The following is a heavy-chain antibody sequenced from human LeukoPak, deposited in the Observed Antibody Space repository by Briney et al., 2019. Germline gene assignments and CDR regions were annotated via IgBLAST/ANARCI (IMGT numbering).Heavy chain of an antibody. CDR2: ISGYNGNT. D-gene: IGHD3-10*01. CDR3: ARADGHGYYGSGSYYFDY. V-gene: IGHV1-18*01. CDR1: GYTFTTYN. Sequence: GASVKVSCKASGYTFTTYNINWVRQAPGQGLEWMGWISGYNGNTNYAQKLQGRVTMTTDTSTSTAYMELRSLKSDDTAVYYCARADGHGYYGSGSYYFDYWGQGTLVTVSS. J-gene: IGHJ4*02.